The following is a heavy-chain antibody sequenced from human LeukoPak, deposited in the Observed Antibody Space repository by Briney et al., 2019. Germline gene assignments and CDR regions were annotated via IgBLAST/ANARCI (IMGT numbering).Heavy chain of an antibody. V-gene: IGHV4-59*01. D-gene: IGHD4-17*01. Sequence: PSETLSLTCTVSGGSISSYYWSWIRQPPGKGLEWIGYIYYSGSTNYNPSLKSRVTISVDTPKNQFSLKLSSVTAADTAVYYCARAEGEYGDYNYYYYYGMDVWGQGTTVTVSS. J-gene: IGHJ6*02. CDR2: IYYSGST. CDR1: GGSISSYY. CDR3: ARAEGEYGDYNYYYYYGMDV.